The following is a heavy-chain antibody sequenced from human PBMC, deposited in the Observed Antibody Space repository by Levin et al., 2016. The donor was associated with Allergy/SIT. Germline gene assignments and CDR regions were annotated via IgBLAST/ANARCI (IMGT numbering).Heavy chain of an antibody. D-gene: IGHD1-14*01. CDR2: IDWDDDK. Sequence: WIRQPPGKALEWLALIDWDDDKYYSTSLKTRLTISKDTSKNQVVLTMTNMDPVDTATYYCARNHQGGLHFDYWGQGTLVTVSS. CDR3: ARNHQGGLHFDY. J-gene: IGHJ4*02. V-gene: IGHV2-70*01.